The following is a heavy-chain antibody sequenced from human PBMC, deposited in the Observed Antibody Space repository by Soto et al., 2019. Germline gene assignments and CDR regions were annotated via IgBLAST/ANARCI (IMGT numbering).Heavy chain of an antibody. Sequence: GGSLRLSCAASGFTFSSYGMHWVRQAPGKGLEWVAVISYDGSNKYYADSVKGRFTISRDNSKNTLYLQMNSLRAEDTAVYYCAKDTHIVVVTAYGMDVWGKGTTVTVSS. CDR2: ISYDGSNK. D-gene: IGHD2-21*02. J-gene: IGHJ6*04. V-gene: IGHV3-30*18. CDR1: GFTFSSYG. CDR3: AKDTHIVVVTAYGMDV.